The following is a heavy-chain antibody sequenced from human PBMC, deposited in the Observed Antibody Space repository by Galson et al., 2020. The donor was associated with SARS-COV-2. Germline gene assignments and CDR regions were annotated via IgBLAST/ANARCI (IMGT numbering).Heavy chain of an antibody. CDR3: ARDYGAAAGKPYYYYYYYMDV. CDR1: GGTFSSYA. V-gene: IGHV1-69*10. Sequence: SVKVSCKASGGTFSSYAISWVRQAPGQGLEWMGGIIPILGIANYAQKFQGRVTITADKSTSTAYMELSSLRSEDTAVYYCARDYGAAAGKPYYYYYYYMDVWGKGTTVTVSS. CDR2: IIPILGIA. J-gene: IGHJ6*03. D-gene: IGHD6-13*01.